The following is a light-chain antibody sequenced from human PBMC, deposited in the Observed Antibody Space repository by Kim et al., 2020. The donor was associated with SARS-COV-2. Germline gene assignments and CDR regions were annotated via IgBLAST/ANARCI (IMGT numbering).Light chain of an antibody. V-gene: IGLV2-14*03. CDR1: SSGVGVDNY. CDR2: DVS. J-gene: IGLJ2*01. CDR3: SSYTSSSTVV. Sequence: GQSLPSSCDGTSSGVGVDNYVSGHQQRPGKAHKLMIYDVSNRPSGVSNRFSGSKSGNTASLTISGLQAEDGADYYCSSYTSSSTVVFGGGTQLTV.